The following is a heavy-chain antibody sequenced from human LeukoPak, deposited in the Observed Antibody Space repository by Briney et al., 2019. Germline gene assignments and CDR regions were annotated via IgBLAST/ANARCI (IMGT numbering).Heavy chain of an antibody. D-gene: IGHD2-2*01. Sequence: ASVKVSCKASGYTFTSYGISWVRQAPGQGLEWMGWISAYNGNTNYAQKLQGRVTMTTDTSTSTAYMELRSLRSDDTAVYYCARARYCSSTSCYGGVDYWGQGTLVPVSS. V-gene: IGHV1-18*01. CDR2: ISAYNGNT. J-gene: IGHJ4*02. CDR1: GYTFTSYG. CDR3: ARARYCSSTSCYGGVDY.